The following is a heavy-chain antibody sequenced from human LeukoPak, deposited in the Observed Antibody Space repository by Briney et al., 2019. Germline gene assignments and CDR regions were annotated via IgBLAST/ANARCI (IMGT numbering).Heavy chain of an antibody. CDR3: AKDLMRDRWFGES. V-gene: IGHV3-30*02. J-gene: IGHJ5*02. CDR1: GFTFNYYG. CDR2: IRYEGNEE. D-gene: IGHD3-10*01. Sequence: PGGSLRLSCAVSGFTFNYYGMHWVRQAPGKGLEWVAFIRYEGNEEYHADSVKGRFTISRDNSKNTLYLQMDSLRTEDTAVYYCAKDLMRDRWFGESWGQGTLVTVSS.